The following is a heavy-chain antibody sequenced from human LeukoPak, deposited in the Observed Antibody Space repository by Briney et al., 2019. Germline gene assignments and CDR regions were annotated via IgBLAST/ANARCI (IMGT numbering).Heavy chain of an antibody. CDR1: GGSFSGYY. V-gene: IGHV3-11*04. CDR3: AKVTIDYDFWSGDYYYYMDV. J-gene: IGHJ6*03. D-gene: IGHD3-3*01. CDR2: ISSSGSTI. Sequence: LSLTCAVYGGSFSGYYWSWIRQAPGKGLEWVSYISSSGSTIYYADSVKGRFTISRDNAKNSLYLQMNSLRAEDTAVYYCAKVTIDYDFWSGDYYYYMDVWGKGTTVTVSS.